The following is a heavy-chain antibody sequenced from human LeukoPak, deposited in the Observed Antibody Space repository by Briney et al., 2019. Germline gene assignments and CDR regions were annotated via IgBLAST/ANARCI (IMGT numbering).Heavy chain of an antibody. CDR3: ARGLYCSSTSCYPSKFDY. CDR1: GFPFSSYV. D-gene: IGHD2-2*01. Sequence: GGSLRLSCAASGFPFSSYVMSWVRQAPGKGLEWVSYINHNGETIYYPDFVKGRFTISRDNAKNSLYLQMNSLRAEDTAVYYCARGLYCSSTSCYPSKFDYWGQGTLVTVSS. CDR2: INHNGETI. J-gene: IGHJ4*02. V-gene: IGHV3-48*01.